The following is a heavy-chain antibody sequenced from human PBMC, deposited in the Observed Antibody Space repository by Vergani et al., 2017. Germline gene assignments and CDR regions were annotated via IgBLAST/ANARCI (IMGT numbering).Heavy chain of an antibody. CDR1: GGSFSGYY. Sequence: QVQLQQWGAGLLKPSETLSLTCAVYGGSFSGYYWSWISQPPGKGLEWIGEINHSGSTNYNPSLKSRVTISVDTSKNQFSLKLSSVTAADTAVYYCARVGMRIAAAVTGWGQGTLVTVSS. J-gene: IGHJ4*02. CDR3: ARVGMRIAAAVTG. D-gene: IGHD6-13*01. V-gene: IGHV4-34*01. CDR2: INHSGST.